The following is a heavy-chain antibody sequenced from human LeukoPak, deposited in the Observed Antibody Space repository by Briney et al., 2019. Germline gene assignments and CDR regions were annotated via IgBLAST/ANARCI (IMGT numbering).Heavy chain of an antibody. CDR1: GFTFSNYA. D-gene: IGHD2-2*01. CDR3: ARDRPVVPAATYWYFDL. V-gene: IGHV3-23*01. CDR2: ISGGGSTT. J-gene: IGHJ2*01. Sequence: GSLRLSCAASGFTFSNYAMSWVRQAPGQGLEWVSAISGGGSTTYSADSVKGRFTISRDNSKNTLYLQMNSLRAEDTAVYYCARDRPVVPAATYWYFDLWGRGTLVTVSS.